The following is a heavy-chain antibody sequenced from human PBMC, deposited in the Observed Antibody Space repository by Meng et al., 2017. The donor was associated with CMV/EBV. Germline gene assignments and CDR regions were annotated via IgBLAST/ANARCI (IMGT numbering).Heavy chain of an antibody. Sequence: GESLKISCAASGFTFSSYSMNWVRQAPGKGLEWVSSISSSSSYIYYADSVKGRFTISRDNAKNSLYLQMNSLRAEDTAVYYCARVVDCSSTSCYKGLDYWGQGTLVTVSS. V-gene: IGHV3-21*01. CDR2: ISSSSSYI. D-gene: IGHD2-2*02. J-gene: IGHJ4*02. CDR1: GFTFSSYS. CDR3: ARVVDCSSTSCYKGLDY.